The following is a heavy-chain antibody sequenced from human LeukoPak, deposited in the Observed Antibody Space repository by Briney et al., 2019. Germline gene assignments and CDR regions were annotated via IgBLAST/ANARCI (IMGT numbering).Heavy chain of an antibody. CDR2: ISSGGTTI. D-gene: IGHD2-15*01. J-gene: IGHJ4*02. Sequence: GGSLRLSCAASGFTFSRYWMNWVRQAPGKGLEWVSYISSGGTTIYYADSVKGRFTISRDNAKNSLYLQMNSLIDEDTAVYYCARVRCSAGTCSYFDYWGQGTLVTVSS. CDR3: ARVRCSAGTCSYFDY. CDR1: GFTFSRYW. V-gene: IGHV3-48*02.